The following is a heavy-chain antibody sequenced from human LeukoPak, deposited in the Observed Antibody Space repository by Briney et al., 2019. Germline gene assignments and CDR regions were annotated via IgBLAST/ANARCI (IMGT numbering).Heavy chain of an antibody. J-gene: IGHJ5*02. V-gene: IGHV3-48*04. Sequence: GGSLRLSCAASGFTFSSYSINWVRQAPGKGLEWVSYISSSGSTIYYADSVKGRFTISRDNAKNSLYLQMNSLRAEDTAVYYCARDGYYDSSGNWFDPWGQGTLVTVSS. CDR2: ISSSGSTI. CDR1: GFTFSSYS. CDR3: ARDGYYDSSGNWFDP. D-gene: IGHD3-22*01.